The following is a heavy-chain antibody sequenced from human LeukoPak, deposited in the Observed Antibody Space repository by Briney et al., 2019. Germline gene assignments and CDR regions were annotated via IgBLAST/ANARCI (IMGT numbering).Heavy chain of an antibody. D-gene: IGHD4-23*01. V-gene: IGHV4-30-4*01. CDR2: IYNSGNT. Sequence: SETLSLTCAVSGVSISSSNWWSWIRQPPGKGLEWIGYIYNSGNTYYNPSLKSRATVSLDTSKNQFSLKLSSVTAADTALYYCARAGTVIRRVHWYFDLWGRGTLVTVSS. CDR1: GVSISSSNW. CDR3: ARAGTVIRRVHWYFDL. J-gene: IGHJ2*01.